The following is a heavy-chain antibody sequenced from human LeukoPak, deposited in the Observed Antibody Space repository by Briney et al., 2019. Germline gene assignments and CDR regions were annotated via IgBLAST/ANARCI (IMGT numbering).Heavy chain of an antibody. J-gene: IGHJ6*03. D-gene: IGHD3-16*01. CDR1: GGSISSGSYY. CDR2: IYTSGST. CDR3: AREIPSLRLGAYYYYYMDV. Sequence: SETLSLTCTVSGGSISSGSYYWSWIRQPAGKGLEWIGRIYTSGSTNYNPSLKSRVTISVDTSKNQFSLKLSSVTAADTAVYYCAREIPSLRLGAYYYYYMDVWGKGTTVTVSS. V-gene: IGHV4-61*02.